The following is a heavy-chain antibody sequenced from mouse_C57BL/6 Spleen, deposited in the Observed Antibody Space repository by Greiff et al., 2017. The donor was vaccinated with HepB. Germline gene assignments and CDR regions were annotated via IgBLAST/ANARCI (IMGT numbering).Heavy chain of an antibody. J-gene: IGHJ1*03. V-gene: IGHV5-17*01. Sequence: EVKLMESGGGLVKPGGSLKLSCAASGFTFSDYGMHWVRQAPEKGLEWVAYISSGSSTIYYADTVKGRFTISRDNAKNTLFLQMTSLRSEDTAMYYCAREATTVIEPRYFGVWGTGTTVTVSS. CDR2: ISSGSSTI. CDR3: AREATTVIEPRYFGV. D-gene: IGHD2-13*01. CDR1: GFTFSDYG.